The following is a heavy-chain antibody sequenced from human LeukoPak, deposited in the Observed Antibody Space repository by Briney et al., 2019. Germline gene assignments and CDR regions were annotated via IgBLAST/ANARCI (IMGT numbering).Heavy chain of an antibody. V-gene: IGHV3-23*01. Sequence: GGSLRLSCAASGFTFSSYAMNWVRQAPGKGLEWVSAISGSGGSTYYADSVKGRFTISRDNSKNTLYLRMNSLRAEDTAVYYCAKDQMYYYGSGSYPSLDYWGQGTLVTVSS. CDR3: AKDQMYYYGSGSYPSLDY. CDR1: GFTFSSYA. CDR2: ISGSGGST. J-gene: IGHJ4*02. D-gene: IGHD3-10*01.